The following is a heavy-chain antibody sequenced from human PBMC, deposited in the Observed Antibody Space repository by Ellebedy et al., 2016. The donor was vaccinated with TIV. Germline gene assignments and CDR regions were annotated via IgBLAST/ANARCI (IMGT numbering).Heavy chain of an antibody. CDR1: RFTFSIFG. CDR3: AKDESGGDLPRPFDH. CDR2: ISSDGTNK. V-gene: IGHV3-30*18. D-gene: IGHD5-12*01. J-gene: IGHJ4*02. Sequence: GGSLRLSXAASRFTFSIFGLHWVRQAPGKGLVWVAIISSDGTNKYYADSVRGRFTISRDNSKNTLYLQMDSLRPEDTAIYYCAKDESGGDLPRPFDHWGQGTLVTVSS.